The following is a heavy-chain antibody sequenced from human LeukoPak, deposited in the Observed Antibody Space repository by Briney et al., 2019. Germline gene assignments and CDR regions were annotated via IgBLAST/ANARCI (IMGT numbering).Heavy chain of an antibody. CDR1: GFTFDDYA. J-gene: IGHJ3*02. CDR3: AKDGPYSSGWYDAFDI. CDR2: ISGDGGST. V-gene: IGHV3-43*02. D-gene: IGHD6-19*01. Sequence: QSGGSLRLSCAASGFTFDDYAMHWVRQAPGKGLEWVSLISGDGGSTYYADSVEGRFTISRDNSKNSLYLQMNSLRTEDTALYYCAKDGPYSSGWYDAFDIWGQGTMVTVSS.